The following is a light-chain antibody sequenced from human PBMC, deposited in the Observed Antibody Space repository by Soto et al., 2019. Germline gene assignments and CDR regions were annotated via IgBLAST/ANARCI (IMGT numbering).Light chain of an antibody. CDR3: QQYGSSGT. J-gene: IGKJ1*01. CDR2: GAS. V-gene: IGKV3-20*01. Sequence: ENVLTQSPGTLSLSPGERATLSCRASQSISSSDLAWYQHRPGQAPRFLIYGASNRATGIPDRFSGSGSGTDFTLTISRLEPEDFAVYYCQQYGSSGTFGQGTKVDIK. CDR1: QSISSSD.